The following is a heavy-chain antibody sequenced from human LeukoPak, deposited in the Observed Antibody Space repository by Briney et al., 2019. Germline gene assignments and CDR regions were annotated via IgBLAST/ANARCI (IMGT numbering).Heavy chain of an antibody. V-gene: IGHV3-15*01. CDR3: TTGRYDYVWGSYRYTILVDY. CDR1: GFTFSNAW. J-gene: IGHJ4*02. D-gene: IGHD3-16*02. Sequence: GGPLRLSCAASGFTFSNAWMSWVRQAPGKGLEWVGRIKSKTDGGTTDYAAPVKGRFTISRDDSKNTLYLQMNSLKTEDTAVYYCTTGRYDYVWGSYRYTILVDYWGQGTLVTVSS. CDR2: IKSKTDGGTT.